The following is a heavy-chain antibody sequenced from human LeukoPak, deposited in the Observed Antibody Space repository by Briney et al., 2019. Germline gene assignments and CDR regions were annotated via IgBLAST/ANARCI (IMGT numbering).Heavy chain of an antibody. CDR2: INPNSGGT. Sequence: GASVKVSCKASGYTFTGYYMHWVRQAPGQGLEWMGWINPNSGGTNYAQKFQGRVTMTRDTSISTAYMELSRLRSDDTAVYYCARVEHRPRSDGYYYMDVWGKGTTVTVSS. CDR3: ARVEHRPRSDGYYYMDV. D-gene: IGHD1/OR15-1a*01. V-gene: IGHV1-2*02. CDR1: GYTFTGYY. J-gene: IGHJ6*03.